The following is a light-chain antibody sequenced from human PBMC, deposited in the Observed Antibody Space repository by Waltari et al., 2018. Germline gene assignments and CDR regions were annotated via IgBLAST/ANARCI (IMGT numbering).Light chain of an antibody. CDR1: QGISTY. Sequence: VIWMTQSPSLLSASPGDRVTITCRMSQGISTYLAWYQQKPGGAPVLLIYGASILHSGVPSRFSGSGSGTDFTLTISSLQSEDVATYYCQHYYNFPWTFGQGTKVEIK. CDR2: GAS. V-gene: IGKV1D-8*03. CDR3: QHYYNFPWT. J-gene: IGKJ1*01.